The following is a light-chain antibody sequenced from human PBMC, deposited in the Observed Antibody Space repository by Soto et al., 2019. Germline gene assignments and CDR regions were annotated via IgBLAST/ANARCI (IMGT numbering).Light chain of an antibody. CDR1: QDISNY. J-gene: IGKJ4*01. Sequence: DIQMTQSPSSVSASVGDRVVITCRASQDISNYLAWYQQKPGDAPELLIYAASRLKRGVPSRFSGSGSGTDFTLIIDSLQPEDCATYYCQQADIFPLAFGGGTKVEI. CDR3: QQADIFPLA. V-gene: IGKV1-12*01. CDR2: AAS.